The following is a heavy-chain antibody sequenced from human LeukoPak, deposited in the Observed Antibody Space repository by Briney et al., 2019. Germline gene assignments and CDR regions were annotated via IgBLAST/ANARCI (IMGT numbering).Heavy chain of an antibody. CDR2: IYWDDDK. V-gene: IGHV2-5*02. J-gene: IGHJ4*02. D-gene: IGHD3-9*01. CDR3: AHKRDNYDILTGYYPTRNYFDY. CDR1: GFSLSTSGVG. Sequence: SGPTLVNPTQTLTLTCSFSGFSLSTSGVGVNWIRQPPGKALEWLALIYWDDDKRYSPSLKSRLTITKDTSKNQVVLTMTNMDPVDTATYYCAHKRDNYDILTGYYPTRNYFDYWGQGTLVTVSS.